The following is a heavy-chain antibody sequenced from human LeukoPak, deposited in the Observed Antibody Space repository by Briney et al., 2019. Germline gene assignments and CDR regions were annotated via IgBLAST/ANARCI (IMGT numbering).Heavy chain of an antibody. CDR2: INDDGSFR. CDR3: ARVSGPGMNEYYHL. CDR1: GITFSGAW. D-gene: IGHD3-10*01. V-gene: IGHV3-74*01. Sequence: GGSLRLSCAASGITFSGAWMHWVRQAPGKGLVWVSRINDDGSFRRYANSVKGRFIISRDNAKNTLFLQMDSLRAEDTAVYYCARVSGPGMNEYYHLWGQGTLVTVSS. J-gene: IGHJ1*01.